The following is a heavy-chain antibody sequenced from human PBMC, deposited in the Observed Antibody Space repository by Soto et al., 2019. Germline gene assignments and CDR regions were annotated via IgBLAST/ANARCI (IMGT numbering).Heavy chain of an antibody. CDR1: GFTFSSYV. CDR3: ARETYGDYVGYFDP. V-gene: IGHV3-48*02. CDR2: ISISSSTR. Sequence: EVQLVESGGGLVQPGGSLRLSCAASGFTFSSYVINWVRQAPGKGLEWVSYISISSSTRYYADSVRGRFTISRDNAKNSLYLQMNSLRDEDTAVYYCARETYGDYVGYFDPWGQGILVTVSS. D-gene: IGHD4-17*01. J-gene: IGHJ5*02.